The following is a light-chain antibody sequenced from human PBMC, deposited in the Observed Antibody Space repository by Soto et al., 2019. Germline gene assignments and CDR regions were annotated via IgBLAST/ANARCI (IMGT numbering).Light chain of an antibody. CDR2: AAS. Sequence: DIQMTQSPSSLSASVGDRVTITCRASQSISNYLNWYQQKPGKAPKLLIYAASSLKSGVPSRFSGSGSGTDFTLTISSLQPEDFATYSCQQSYTTLFTFGPGTNVDI. CDR1: QSISNY. CDR3: QQSYTTLFT. V-gene: IGKV1-39*01. J-gene: IGKJ3*01.